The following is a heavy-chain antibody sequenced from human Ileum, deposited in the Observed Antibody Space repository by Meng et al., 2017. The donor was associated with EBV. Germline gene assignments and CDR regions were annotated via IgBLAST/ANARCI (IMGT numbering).Heavy chain of an antibody. J-gene: IGHJ4*02. CDR1: GGYISSRTW. CDR2: IHHTEST. Sequence: HVQPTASVTRLLTPSVTPSLPSPVAGGYISSRTWCGWVPQAPGKGLEWIGEIHHTESTNYNPSLKSRVTISVDKSKNPFSPKLSSVTAADTAVYYRARESYSDSSGYYSLDYWGQGSLVTVSS. D-gene: IGHD3-22*01. CDR3: ARESYSDSSGYYSLDY. V-gene: IGHV4-4*02.